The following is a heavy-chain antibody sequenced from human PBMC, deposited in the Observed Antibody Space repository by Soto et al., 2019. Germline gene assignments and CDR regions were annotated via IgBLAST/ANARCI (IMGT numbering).Heavy chain of an antibody. CDR1: GFTFSSYG. CDR3: ARDHGIAAAGTKLCDY. D-gene: IGHD6-13*01. J-gene: IGHJ4*02. CDR2: IWYDGSNK. V-gene: IGHV3-33*01. Sequence: QVQLVESGGGVVQPGRSLRLSCAASGFTFSSYGMHWVRQAPGKGLEWVAVIWYDGSNKYYADSVKGRFTISRDNSKNPLYLQMNSLRAEDTAVYYCARDHGIAAAGTKLCDYWGQGTLVTVSS.